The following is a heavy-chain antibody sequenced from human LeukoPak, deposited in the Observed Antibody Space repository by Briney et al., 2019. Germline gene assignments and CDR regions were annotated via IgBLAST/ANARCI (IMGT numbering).Heavy chain of an antibody. CDR2: IWYDGSNK. V-gene: IGHV3-33*01. CDR3: ARVGRYYDILTGYYYYFDY. Sequence: GRSLRLSCAASGFTFSSYGMHWVRQAPGKGLEWVAVIWYDGSNKYYADSVKGRFTISRDNSKNTLYLQMNSLRAEDTAVYYCARVGRYYDILTGYYYYFDYWGQGTLVTVSS. J-gene: IGHJ4*02. D-gene: IGHD3-9*01. CDR1: GFTFSSYG.